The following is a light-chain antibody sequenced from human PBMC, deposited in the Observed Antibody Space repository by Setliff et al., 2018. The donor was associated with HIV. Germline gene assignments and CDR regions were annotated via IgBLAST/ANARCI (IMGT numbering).Light chain of an antibody. CDR3: CSYAGSSSPYV. CDR2: DVS. J-gene: IGLJ1*01. Sequence: QSVLTQPASVSGSPGQSITISCTGTSSDVGGYNYVSWYQQHPGKAPKLMIYDVSKRPSGVSNRFSGSKSGNTASLTISGLQAEDEAEYYCCSYAGSSSPYVFGTGTKVTVL. CDR1: SSDVGGYNY. V-gene: IGLV2-23*02.